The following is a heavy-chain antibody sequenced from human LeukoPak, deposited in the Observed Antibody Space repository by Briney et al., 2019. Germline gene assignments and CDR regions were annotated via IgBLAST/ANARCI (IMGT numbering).Heavy chain of an antibody. D-gene: IGHD5-24*01. V-gene: IGHV4-59*01. CDR1: GVSISSYY. J-gene: IGHJ4*02. CDR2: IYYSGST. Sequence: PSETLSLTCTVSGVSISSYYWSWIRQPPGKGLEWIGYIYYSGSTNYNPSLKSRVTISVDTSKNQFSLKLSSVTAADTAVYYCATDGSDGYNLLDYWGQGTLVTVSS. CDR3: ATDGSDGYNLLDY.